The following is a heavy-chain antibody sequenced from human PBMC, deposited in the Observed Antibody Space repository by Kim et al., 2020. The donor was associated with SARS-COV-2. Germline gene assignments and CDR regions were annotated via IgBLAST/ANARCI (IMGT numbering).Heavy chain of an antibody. Sequence: SETLSLTCTVSGGSISSSSYYWGWIRQPPGKGLEWIGSIYYSGSTYYNPSLKSRVTISVDTSKNQFSLKLSSMTAADTAVYYCASKYCSSTSCYVNDAFDIWGQGTMVTVSS. J-gene: IGHJ3*02. CDR2: IYYSGST. CDR3: ASKYCSSTSCYVNDAFDI. D-gene: IGHD2-2*01. CDR1: GGSISSSSYY. V-gene: IGHV4-39*01.